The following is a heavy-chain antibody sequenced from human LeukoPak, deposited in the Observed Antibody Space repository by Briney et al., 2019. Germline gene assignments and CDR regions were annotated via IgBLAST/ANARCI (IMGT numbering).Heavy chain of an antibody. CDR3: ARFLGRITISGVVPYGMDV. J-gene: IGHJ6*02. CDR1: GFTVSSNY. CDR2: IYRAGGT. V-gene: IGHV3-53*04. D-gene: IGHD3-3*01. Sequence: PGGSLRLSCAASGFTVSSNYMTWVRQAPGKGLEWVSLIYRAGGTSHTATVKARFTISRPSSKTTLCPQMNSLRGEDTAVYYCARFLGRITISGVVPYGMDVWGQGTTVTVSS.